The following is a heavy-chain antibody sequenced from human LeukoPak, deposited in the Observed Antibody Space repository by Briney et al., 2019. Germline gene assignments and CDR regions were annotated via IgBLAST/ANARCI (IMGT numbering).Heavy chain of an antibody. D-gene: IGHD2-2*01. CDR1: GFTFSSYG. V-gene: IGHV3-30*18. CDR2: ISYDGSNK. CDR3: AKQRCSSTSCYPNYYYYYGMDV. Sequence: PGGSLRLSCAASGFTFSSYGMHWVRQAPGKGLEWVAVISYDGSNKYYADSVKGRFTISRDNSKNTLYLQMNSLRAEDTAVYYCAKQRCSSTSCYPNYYYYYGMDVWGRGTTVTVSS. J-gene: IGHJ6*02.